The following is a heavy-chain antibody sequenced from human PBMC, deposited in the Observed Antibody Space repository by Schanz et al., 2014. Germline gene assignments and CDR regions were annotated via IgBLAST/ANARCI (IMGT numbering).Heavy chain of an antibody. D-gene: IGHD2-21*01. CDR2: IASGGSHT. CDR1: AFALNNYD. J-gene: IGHJ4*02. Sequence: DVQLLESGGGLVQPGGSLRLSCAASAFALNNYDMTWVRQAPGKGLEWVSTIASGGSHTFYADSVTGRFTISGDNSKNTLYLQMNSLRAEDTAVYYCAKGQLLSYYFDYWGQGTLVTVSS. V-gene: IGHV3-23*01. CDR3: AKGQLLSYYFDY.